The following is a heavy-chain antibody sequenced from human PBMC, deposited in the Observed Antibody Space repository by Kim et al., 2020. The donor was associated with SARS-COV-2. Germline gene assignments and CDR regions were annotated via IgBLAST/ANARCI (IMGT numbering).Heavy chain of an antibody. V-gene: IGHV4-4*07. J-gene: IGHJ6*02. Sequence: SETLSLTCTVSGGSISSYYWSWIRQPAGKGLEWIGRIYTSGSTNYNPSLKSRFTMSVDTSKNQFSLKLSSVTAADTAVYYCARDRRGRYNWNYASYYYGMDVWGQGTTVTVSS. D-gene: IGHD1-7*01. CDR3: ARDRRGRYNWNYASYYYGMDV. CDR2: IYTSGST. CDR1: GGSISSYY.